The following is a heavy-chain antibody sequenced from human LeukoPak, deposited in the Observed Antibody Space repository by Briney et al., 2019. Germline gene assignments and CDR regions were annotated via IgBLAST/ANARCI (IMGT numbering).Heavy chain of an antibody. D-gene: IGHD4-23*01. Sequence: GGSLRLSCAASGFTFSSYSMNWVRQAPGKGLEWVSSISSSSSYIYYADSVKGRFTISRDNAKNSLYLQMNSLRAEDTAVYYCARGASVVTPSDYWGQGTLVTVSS. CDR2: ISSSSSYI. CDR1: GFTFSSYS. J-gene: IGHJ4*02. CDR3: ARGASVVTPSDY. V-gene: IGHV3-21*01.